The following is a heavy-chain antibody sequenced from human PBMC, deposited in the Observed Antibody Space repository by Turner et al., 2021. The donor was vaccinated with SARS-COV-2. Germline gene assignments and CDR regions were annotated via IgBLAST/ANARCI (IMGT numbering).Heavy chain of an antibody. D-gene: IGHD3-3*01. J-gene: IGHJ4*02. CDR2: MGSRGKDT. CDR3: ARRNRETTQKAGSGSPLFYFDY. V-gene: IGHV3-23*01. CDR1: GFIFSSYA. Sequence: EVQLLESGGGLVQPGGSLRLSCAAPGFIFSSYAMSWVRQPPGNGLEWVSIMGSRGKDTYYADPGKGRFTISRDNSKNTLYLQMNSLRAEDTALYYCARRNRETTQKAGSGSPLFYFDYWGQGTLVTVSS.